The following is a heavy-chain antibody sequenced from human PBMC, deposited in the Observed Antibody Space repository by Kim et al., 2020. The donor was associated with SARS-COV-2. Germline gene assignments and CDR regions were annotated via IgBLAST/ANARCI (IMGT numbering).Heavy chain of an antibody. D-gene: IGHD3-22*01. CDR2: IWYDGSNK. J-gene: IGHJ4*02. Sequence: GGSLRLSCAASGFTFSSYGMHWVRQAPGKGLEWVAVIWYDGSNKYYADSVKGRFTISRDHSKNTQYLQMDSLRAEDTAVYYCASSVGGQDYYDSSGYMLYWGQGNLVTVSS. V-gene: IGHV3-33*01. CDR1: GFTFSSYG. CDR3: ASSVGGQDYYDSSGYMLY.